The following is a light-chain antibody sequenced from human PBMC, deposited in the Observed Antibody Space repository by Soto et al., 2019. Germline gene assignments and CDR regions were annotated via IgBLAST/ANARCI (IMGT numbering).Light chain of an antibody. Sequence: EIVLTQSPGTLSLSPGERATLSCRASQSVSSNLAWYQQKPGQFPRLLIYGASTRATGIPARFSGSGSGTEFTLTISSLQSEDFAVYYCQQYNNWPKMFGQGTKVDIK. CDR3: QQYNNWPKM. CDR1: QSVSSN. J-gene: IGKJ1*01. CDR2: GAS. V-gene: IGKV3-15*01.